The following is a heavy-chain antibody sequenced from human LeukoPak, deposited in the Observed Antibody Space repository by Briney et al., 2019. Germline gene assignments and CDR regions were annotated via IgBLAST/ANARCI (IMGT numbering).Heavy chain of an antibody. CDR3: AREICSGGSCYSY. Sequence: PSETLSLTCTVSGGSISSYYWSRIRQPPGKGLEWIGYIYYSGSTNYNPSLKSRVTISVDTSKNQFSLKLSSVTAADTAVYYCAREICSGGSCYSYWGQGTLVTVSS. D-gene: IGHD2-15*01. V-gene: IGHV4-59*01. CDR1: GGSISSYY. CDR2: IYYSGST. J-gene: IGHJ4*02.